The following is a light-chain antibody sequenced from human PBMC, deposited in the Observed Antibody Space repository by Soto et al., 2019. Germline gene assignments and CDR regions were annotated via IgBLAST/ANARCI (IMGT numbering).Light chain of an antibody. CDR2: EGT. V-gene: IGLV2-23*01. J-gene: IGLJ1*01. Sequence: QSVLTQPASVSGSPGQSITISCTGTSSDVGNYNLVSWYQQHPGKAPKLMIYEGTKRPSGVSNRFSGSKSGNTASLTISGLHADDEDDYDCCSYAGSSFYLFRTGTKVTVL. CDR1: SSDVGNYNL. CDR3: CSYAGSSFYL.